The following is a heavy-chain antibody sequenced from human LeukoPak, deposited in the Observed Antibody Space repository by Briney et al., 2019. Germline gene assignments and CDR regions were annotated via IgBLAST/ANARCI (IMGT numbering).Heavy chain of an antibody. J-gene: IGHJ4*02. CDR2: IYTSGST. D-gene: IGHD3-22*01. CDR3: ARDDSSGGYFDY. CDR1: GGSISSYY. Sequence: SETLSLTCTVSGGSISSYYWSWIRQPAGKGLEWIGRIYTSGSTNYNPSLKSRVAMSVDTSKNQFSLKLSSVTAADTAVYYCARDDSSGGYFDYWGQGTLVTVSS. V-gene: IGHV4-4*07.